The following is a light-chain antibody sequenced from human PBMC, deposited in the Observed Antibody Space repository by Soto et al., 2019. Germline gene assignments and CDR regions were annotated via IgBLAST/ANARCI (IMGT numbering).Light chain of an antibody. Sequence: QSALTQPASVSGSPGQSITISCTRTNSDVGSYNFVSWYQQHPGKAPKVMIFEVSKRPSEVSDRFSGSKSGNTASLTISGLQAEDEADYYCCSDAGSSTYVFGTGTKLTVL. V-gene: IGLV2-23*02. CDR3: CSDAGSSTYV. CDR2: EVS. CDR1: NSDVGSYNF. J-gene: IGLJ1*01.